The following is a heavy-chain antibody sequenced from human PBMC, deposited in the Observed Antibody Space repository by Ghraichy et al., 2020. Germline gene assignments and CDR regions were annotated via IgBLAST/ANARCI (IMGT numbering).Heavy chain of an antibody. V-gene: IGHV4-59*01. J-gene: IGHJ4*02. CDR1: GGSINSYY. D-gene: IGHD5-24*01. CDR3: ARQDGYNYPFDY. Sequence: SETLSLTCTVSGGSINSYYWSWIRQPPGKGLEWIGYIYSSGSTNYNPSLKSRVTISVDTSQNHFSLKLSSVTAADTAVYYCARQDGYNYPFDYWGQGTLGTVSS. CDR2: IYSSGST.